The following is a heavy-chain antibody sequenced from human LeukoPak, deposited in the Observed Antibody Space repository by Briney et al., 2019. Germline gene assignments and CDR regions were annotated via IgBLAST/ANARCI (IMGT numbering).Heavy chain of an antibody. Sequence: GGSLRLSCAASGFAVRDYYTSWVRQAPGKGLEWISYIGNSDGAINYADSVKGRFTISKDSVNNLVFLQMNNLRVEDTAVYYCVREQWYRFDHWGQGILVTVSS. CDR1: GFAVRDYY. J-gene: IGHJ4*02. CDR3: VREQWYRFDH. CDR2: IGNSDGAI. V-gene: IGHV3-11*01. D-gene: IGHD6-19*01.